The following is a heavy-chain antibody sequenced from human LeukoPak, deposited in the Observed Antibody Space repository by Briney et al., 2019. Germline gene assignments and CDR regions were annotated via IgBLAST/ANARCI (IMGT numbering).Heavy chain of an antibody. CDR2: IHTSGST. J-gene: IGHJ5*02. D-gene: IGHD3-22*01. V-gene: IGHV4-61*02. Sequence: SQTLSLTCTVSGGSISSGSYYWSWIRQPAGKGLEWIGRIHTSGSTNYNPSLKSRVTISVDTSKNQFSLKLSSVTAADTAVYYCARGKYYYDSNSSYRYFDPWGQGTLVTVSS. CDR3: ARGKYYYDSNSSYRYFDP. CDR1: GGSISSGSYY.